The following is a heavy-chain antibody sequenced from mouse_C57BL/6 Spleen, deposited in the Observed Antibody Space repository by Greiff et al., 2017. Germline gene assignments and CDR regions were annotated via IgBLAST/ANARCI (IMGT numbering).Heavy chain of an antibody. CDR1: GFTFSSYA. J-gene: IGHJ4*01. V-gene: IGHV5-4*01. D-gene: IGHD1-1*01. Sequence: EVMLVESGGGLVKPGGSLKLSCAASGFTFSSYAMSWVRQTPEKRLEWVATISDGGSYTYYPDNVKGRFTISRDNAKNKLYLQMSHLKSEDTAMYYCARDRGEFITTVEDAMDYWGQGTSVTVSS. CDR3: ARDRGEFITTVEDAMDY. CDR2: ISDGGSYT.